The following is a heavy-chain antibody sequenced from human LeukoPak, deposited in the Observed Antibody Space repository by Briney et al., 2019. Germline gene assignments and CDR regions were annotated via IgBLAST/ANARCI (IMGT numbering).Heavy chain of an antibody. CDR2: IYYSGST. V-gene: IGHV4-59*01. CDR3: ARSLLAYYDFWSGNYGFDP. D-gene: IGHD3-3*01. J-gene: IGHJ5*02. Sequence: NSSETLSLTCTVSGGSISSYYWSWIRQPPGKGLEWIGYIYYSGSTNYNPSLKSRVTISVDTSKNQFSLKLSSVTAADTAVYYCARSLLAYYDFWSGNYGFDPWGQGTLVTVSS. CDR1: GGSISSYY.